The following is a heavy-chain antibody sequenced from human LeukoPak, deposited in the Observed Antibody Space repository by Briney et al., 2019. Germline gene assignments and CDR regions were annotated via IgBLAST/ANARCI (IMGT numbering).Heavy chain of an antibody. V-gene: IGHV1-8*01. CDR2: MNPNSGNT. CDR1: GYTFTSYD. D-gene: IGHD3-3*01. Sequence: ASVKVSCKASGYTFTSYDINWVRQATGQGLEWMGWMNPNSGNTGYAQKFQGRVTMTRNTSISTAYMELRSLRSDDTAVYYCATTTSKLRFLEWFETDAFDIWGQGTMVTVSS. J-gene: IGHJ3*02. CDR3: ATTTSKLRFLEWFETDAFDI.